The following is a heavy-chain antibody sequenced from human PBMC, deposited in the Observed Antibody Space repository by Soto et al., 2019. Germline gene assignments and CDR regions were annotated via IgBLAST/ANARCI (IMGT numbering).Heavy chain of an antibody. CDR3: AGGTYYYGSGSYYS. Sequence: QVQLQESGPGLVKPSGTLSLTCAVSSGSISSSNWWSWVRQPPGKGLEWIGEIYHSGSTNYNPSPKRRVTISVNKSKNQFSLKLSSVTAADTAGDYCAGGTYYYGSGSYYSWGQGTLVTVSS. D-gene: IGHD3-10*01. J-gene: IGHJ4*02. CDR2: IYHSGST. V-gene: IGHV4-4*02. CDR1: SGSISSSNW.